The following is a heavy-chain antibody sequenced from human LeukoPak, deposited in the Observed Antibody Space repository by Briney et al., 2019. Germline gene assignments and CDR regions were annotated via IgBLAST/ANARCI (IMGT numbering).Heavy chain of an antibody. D-gene: IGHD2-8*01. CDR1: RGSISSSTYY. Sequence: SETLSLTCTVSRGSISSSTYYWSWVRQPPGKGLEWIASIYYTGSTYYNPSLKSRVTISLDMSKNESSLTMSSVTAADTAVYFCTAEKNGSPHYWGQGTQVTVSS. CDR3: TAEKNGSPHY. J-gene: IGHJ4*02. CDR2: IYYTGST. V-gene: IGHV4-39*07.